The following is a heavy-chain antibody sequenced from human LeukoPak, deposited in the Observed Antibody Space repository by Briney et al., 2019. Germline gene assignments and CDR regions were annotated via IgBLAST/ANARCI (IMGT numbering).Heavy chain of an antibody. CDR3: ARRGYSYGYSYFDY. CDR1: GYTFTGYY. D-gene: IGHD5-18*01. V-gene: IGHV1-2*02. J-gene: IGHJ4*02. Sequence: GASVKVSCKASGYTFTGYYMHWVRQAPGQGLEWMGWINPNSGGTNYAQKFQGRVTMTRDRSISTAYMELSRLRSDDTAVYYCARRGYSYGYSYFDYWGQGTLVTVSS. CDR2: INPNSGGT.